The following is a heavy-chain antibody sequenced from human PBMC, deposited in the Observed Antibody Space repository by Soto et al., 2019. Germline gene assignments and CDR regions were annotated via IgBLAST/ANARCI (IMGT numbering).Heavy chain of an antibody. Sequence: GGSLRLSCAASGFTFSSYGMHWVRQAPGKGLEWVAVISYDGSNKYYADSVKGRFTISRDNSKNTLYLQMNSLRAEDTAVYYCAKDAVGSGYYHYKNYYMDVWGKGTTVTVSS. CDR2: ISYDGSNK. V-gene: IGHV3-30*18. CDR1: GFTFSSYG. CDR3: AKDAVGSGYYHYKNYYMDV. D-gene: IGHD3-3*01. J-gene: IGHJ6*03.